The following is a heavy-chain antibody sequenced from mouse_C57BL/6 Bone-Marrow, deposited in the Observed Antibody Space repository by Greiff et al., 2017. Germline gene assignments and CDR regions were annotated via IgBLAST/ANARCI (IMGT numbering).Heavy chain of an antibody. Sequence: QVQLKQSGAELARPGASVKMSCKASGYTFTSYTMPWVKQRPGQGLEWIGYINPSSGYTKYNQKFKDKATLTADKSSSTAYMQLSSLTSEDSAVDYCARRSYDDGFAYWGQGTLVTVSA. V-gene: IGHV1-4*01. CDR2: INPSSGYT. CDR3: ARRSYDDGFAY. J-gene: IGHJ3*01. D-gene: IGHD2-4*01. CDR1: GYTFTSYT.